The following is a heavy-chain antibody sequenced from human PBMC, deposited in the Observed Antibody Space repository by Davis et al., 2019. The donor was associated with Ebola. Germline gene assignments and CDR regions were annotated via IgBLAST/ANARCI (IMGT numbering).Heavy chain of an antibody. CDR3: AREERYYYDSSGYRTSYYFDY. D-gene: IGHD3-22*01. CDR1: GYTFTGCY. Sequence: SVKVSCKASGYTFTGCYVHWVRQAPGQGLEWMGGIIPIFGTANYAQKFQGRVTITADESTSTAYMELSSLRSEDTAVYYCAREERYYYDSSGYRTSYYFDYWGQGTLVTVSS. CDR2: IIPIFGTA. V-gene: IGHV1-69*13. J-gene: IGHJ4*02.